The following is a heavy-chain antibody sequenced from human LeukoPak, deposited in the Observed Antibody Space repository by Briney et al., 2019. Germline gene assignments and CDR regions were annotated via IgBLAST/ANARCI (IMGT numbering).Heavy chain of an antibody. Sequence: PSETLSLTCTVSGGSISSYYWSWIRQPPGKGLEWMGNIYYSGSTNYNSSLNSRVTISVDTSKNKFSLKLSSVTAADTAVYYCARVPISTTARGYFDYWGQGTLVTVSS. V-gene: IGHV4-59*01. CDR3: ARVPISTTARGYFDY. CDR1: GGSISSYY. J-gene: IGHJ4*02. CDR2: IYYSGST. D-gene: IGHD4-17*01.